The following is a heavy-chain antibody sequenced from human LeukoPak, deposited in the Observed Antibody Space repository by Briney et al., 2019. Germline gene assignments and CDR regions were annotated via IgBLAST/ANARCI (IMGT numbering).Heavy chain of an antibody. D-gene: IGHD3-10*01. V-gene: IGHV3-11*04. CDR3: ARVGLWFGVRAQGGMDV. Sequence: GGSLRLSCAVSGFTFSDYYMSWIRQAPGKGLEWVAYIGSSGSSIYYADSVKGRFSISRDNAKNSLYLQMNSLRAEDTAVYYCARVGLWFGVRAQGGMDVWAKGPRSPSP. CDR2: IGSSGSSI. CDR1: GFTFSDYY. J-gene: IGHJ6*02.